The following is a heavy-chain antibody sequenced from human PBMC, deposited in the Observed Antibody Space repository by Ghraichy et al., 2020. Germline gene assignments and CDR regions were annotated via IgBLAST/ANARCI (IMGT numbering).Heavy chain of an antibody. V-gene: IGHV4-59*01. CDR1: GGSINSYY. J-gene: IGHJ6*02. CDR3: ARLTPCSSTCCYTRFYYGMDV. CDR2: IYYSGST. Sequence: SETLSLTCTVSGGSINSYYWSWIRQPPGKGLEWIGYIYYSGSTNYNPSLKSRVTISVDTSKNQFSLKLSSVTAADTAVYYCARLTPCSSTCCYTRFYYGMDVWGQGTTVTVSS. D-gene: IGHD2-2*02.